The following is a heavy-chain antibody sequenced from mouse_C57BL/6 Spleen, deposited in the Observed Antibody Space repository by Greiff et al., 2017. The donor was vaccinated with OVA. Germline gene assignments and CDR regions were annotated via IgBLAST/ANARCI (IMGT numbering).Heavy chain of an antibody. V-gene: IGHV1-59*01. CDR2: IDPSDSYT. CDR3: ARNYATVYAMDY. D-gene: IGHD1-1*01. J-gene: IGHJ4*01. Sequence: VQLQQPGAELVRPGTSVKLSCKASGYTFTSYWMHWVKQRPGQGLEWIGVIDPSDSYTNYNQKFKGKATLTVDTSSSTAYMQLSSLTSEDSAVYYCARNYATVYAMDYWGQGTSVTVSS. CDR1: GYTFTSYW.